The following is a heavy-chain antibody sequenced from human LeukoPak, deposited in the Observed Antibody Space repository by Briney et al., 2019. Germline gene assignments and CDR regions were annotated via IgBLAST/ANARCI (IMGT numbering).Heavy chain of an antibody. V-gene: IGHV4-61*01. CDR2: IYYSGST. D-gene: IGHD5-12*01. J-gene: IGHJ4*02. Sequence: SETLSLTCTVSGGSISSSSYYWSWIRQPPGKGLEWIGYIYYSGSTNYNPSLKSRVTISVDTSKNQFSLKLSSVTAADTAVYYCARLGYSGYDYIDYWGQGTLVTVSS. CDR3: ARLGYSGYDYIDY. CDR1: GGSISSSSYY.